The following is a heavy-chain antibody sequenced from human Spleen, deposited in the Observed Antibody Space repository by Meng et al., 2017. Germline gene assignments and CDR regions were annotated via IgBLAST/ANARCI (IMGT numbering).Heavy chain of an antibody. CDR1: GFTVSSNE. V-gene: IGHV3-38-3*01. J-gene: IGHJ4*02. Sequence: GESLKISCAASGFTVSSNEMSWVRQAPGKGLEWVSSISGDSTYYADSGKGRFTISRDNSKNTLYLQMNSLRAEDTAVYYCAKLNYYYGSGSYSSSHFDYWGQGTLVTVSS. CDR2: ISGDST. D-gene: IGHD3-10*01. CDR3: AKLNYYYGSGSYSSSHFDY.